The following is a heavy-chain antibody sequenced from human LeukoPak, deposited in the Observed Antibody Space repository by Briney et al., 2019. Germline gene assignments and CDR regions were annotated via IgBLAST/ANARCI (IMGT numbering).Heavy chain of an antibody. CDR3: ARPFGAGPGRNAFDI. J-gene: IGHJ3*02. V-gene: IGHV5-51*01. CDR2: IYPGDSDT. Sequence: GESLKISCKGSGYSFTSYWIGWVRQMPGKGLEWMGIIYPGDSDTRYSPSFQGQVTISADKSISIAYLQWSSLKASDTAMYYCARPFGAGPGRNAFDIWGQGTMVTVSS. CDR1: GYSFTSYW. D-gene: IGHD3-10*01.